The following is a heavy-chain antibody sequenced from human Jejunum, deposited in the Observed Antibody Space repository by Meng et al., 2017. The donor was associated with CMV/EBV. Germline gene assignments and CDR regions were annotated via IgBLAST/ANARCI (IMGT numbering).Heavy chain of an antibody. J-gene: IGHJ4*02. CDR1: GLSFSSYE. V-gene: IGHV3-7*01. CDR3: ARGPSGGNSLGY. D-gene: IGHD2-15*01. CDR2: IKQDASEK. Sequence: VASGLSFSSYEMSWVRQAPGKGLEWVADIKQDASEKDYVDSVKGRFTISRDNAKNSLYLQMDSLRVEDTAVYYCARGPSGGNSLGYWGQGTLVTVSS.